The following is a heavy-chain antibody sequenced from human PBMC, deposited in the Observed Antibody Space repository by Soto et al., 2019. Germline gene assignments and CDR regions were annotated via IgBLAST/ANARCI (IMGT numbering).Heavy chain of an antibody. J-gene: IGHJ4*02. CDR2: VYYNETP. D-gene: IGHD3-10*01. Sequence: QVQLQESGPRLVTPSQTLALTCTVSGDSVTSGDYYWSWIRQAPGKGLERIGYVYYNETPSYDPSRTSRRLISLDTSKNQFTLNLRSVTAADTAVYSCAALLASGWGQGILVSVSS. CDR1: GDSVTSGDYY. CDR3: AALLASG. V-gene: IGHV4-30-4*01.